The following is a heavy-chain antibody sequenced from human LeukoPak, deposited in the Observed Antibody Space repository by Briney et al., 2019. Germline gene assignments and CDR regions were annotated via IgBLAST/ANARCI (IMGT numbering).Heavy chain of an antibody. CDR3: ARASAGVVISRLYYYGMDV. J-gene: IGHJ6*02. D-gene: IGHD3-3*01. CDR1: GGTFSSYA. CDR2: IIPIFGTA. V-gene: IGHV1-69*13. Sequence: SEKVSCKASGGTFSSYAISWVRQAPGQGLEWMGGIIPIFGTANYAQKFQGRVTITADESTSTAYMELSSLRSEDTAVYYCARASAGVVISRLYYYGMDVWGQGTTVTVSS.